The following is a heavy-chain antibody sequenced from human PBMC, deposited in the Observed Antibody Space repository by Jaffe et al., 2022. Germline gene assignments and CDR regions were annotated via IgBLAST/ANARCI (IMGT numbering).Heavy chain of an antibody. Sequence: QVQLQESGPGLVKPSETLSLTCAVSGYSISSGYYWGWIRQPPGKGLEWIGSIYHSGSTYYNPSLKSRVTISVDTSKNQFSLKLSSVTAADTAVYYCARPYDTAMVTTFDYWGQGTLVTVSS. CDR3: ARPYDTAMVTTFDY. CDR2: IYHSGST. CDR1: GYSISSGYY. V-gene: IGHV4-38-2*01. D-gene: IGHD5-18*01. J-gene: IGHJ4*02.